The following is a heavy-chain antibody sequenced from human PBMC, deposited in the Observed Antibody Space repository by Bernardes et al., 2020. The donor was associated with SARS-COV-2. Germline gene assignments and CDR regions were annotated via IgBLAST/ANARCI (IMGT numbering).Heavy chain of an antibody. CDR1: GFTFSSHW. CDR2: IKTDGSST. D-gene: IGHD1-26*01. CDR3: ARGALSGTYGVGDY. Sequence: GGSLRLSCAASGFTFSSHWMHWVRQVPGTGLVWVSRIKTDGSSTSYADSVKGRFTISRDNAKNTLYLQMNSLRVEDTAVYYCARGALSGTYGVGDYWGQGTLVTVSS. J-gene: IGHJ4*02. V-gene: IGHV3-74*01.